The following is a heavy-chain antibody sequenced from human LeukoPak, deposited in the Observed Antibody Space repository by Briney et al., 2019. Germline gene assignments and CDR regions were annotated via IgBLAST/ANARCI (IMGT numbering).Heavy chain of an antibody. CDR3: AKGSGSGTHLPSARFDY. CDR1: GFTFSSYA. CDR2: ISGGGIGT. Sequence: GGSLGLSCAASGFTFSSYAMSWVRQAPGKGLEWVAYISGGGIGTYYADAVKGRFTISRDNSKNTMYVQMNSLRDDDTAVYFCAKGSGSGTHLPSARFDYWGQGTTVTVSS. V-gene: IGHV3-23*01. D-gene: IGHD1-26*01. J-gene: IGHJ4*02.